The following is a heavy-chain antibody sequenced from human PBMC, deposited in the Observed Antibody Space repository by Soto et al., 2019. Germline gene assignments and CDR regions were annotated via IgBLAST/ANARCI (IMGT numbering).Heavy chain of an antibody. CDR1: GYTFASSA. Sequence: ASVKVSCKASGYTFASSAMHWLRQAPGQRLEWMGWISTGNGDTEYSQNFQGRVTFTRDTSANITHMELSSLRSEDTAFFYCAKDREDGGFDPWGQGTLVTVSS. CDR3: AKDREDGGFDP. V-gene: IGHV1-3*04. J-gene: IGHJ5*02. CDR2: ISTGNGDT. D-gene: IGHD1-26*01.